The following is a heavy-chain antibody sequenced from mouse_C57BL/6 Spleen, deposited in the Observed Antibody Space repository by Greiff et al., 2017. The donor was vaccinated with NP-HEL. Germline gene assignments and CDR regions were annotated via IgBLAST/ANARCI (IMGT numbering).Heavy chain of an antibody. Sequence: VQLQQSGAELVRPGASVTLSCKASGYTFTDYEMHWVKQTPVHGLEWIGAIDPETGGTAYNQKFKGKAILTADKSSSTAYMELRSLTSEDSAVYYCTREITTVVAPYWYFDVWGTGTTVTVSS. V-gene: IGHV1-15*01. D-gene: IGHD1-1*01. CDR2: IDPETGGT. CDR1: GYTFTDYE. CDR3: TREITTVVAPYWYFDV. J-gene: IGHJ1*03.